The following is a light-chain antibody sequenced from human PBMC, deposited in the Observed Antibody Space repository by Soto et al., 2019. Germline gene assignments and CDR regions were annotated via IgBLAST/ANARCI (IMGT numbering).Light chain of an antibody. CDR1: SSDVGGYNY. Sequence: QSALTQPPSASGSPGQSVTISCTGTSSDVGGYNYVSWYQHHPGKVPKAMIYEVNKRPAGVPDRLSGSKSGNTASLTVSGLQAEDEADYYCASSGGYFYVFGTGTKVTVL. V-gene: IGLV2-8*01. J-gene: IGLJ1*01. CDR2: EVN. CDR3: ASSGGYFYV.